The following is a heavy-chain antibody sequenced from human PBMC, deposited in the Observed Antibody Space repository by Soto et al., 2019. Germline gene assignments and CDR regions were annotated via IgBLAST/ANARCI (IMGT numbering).Heavy chain of an antibody. CDR2: IYYSGST. Sequence: SETLSLTCTVSGGSISSSSYYWGWIRQPPGKGLEWIGSIYYSGSTYYNPSLKSRVTISVDTSKNQFSLKLSSVTAADTAVYYCARHGSSGWYYFDYWGQGTLVTVTS. J-gene: IGHJ4*02. V-gene: IGHV4-39*01. CDR1: GGSISSSSYY. CDR3: ARHGSSGWYYFDY. D-gene: IGHD6-13*01.